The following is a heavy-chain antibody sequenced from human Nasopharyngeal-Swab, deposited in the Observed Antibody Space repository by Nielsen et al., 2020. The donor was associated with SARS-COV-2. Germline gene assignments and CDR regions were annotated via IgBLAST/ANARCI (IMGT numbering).Heavy chain of an antibody. CDR3: ARDGAYSGYDYLAYYYMDV. CDR2: ISSSSTNI. Sequence: GESLKISCAASGFTFSSYSMNWVRQAPGKGLEWVSYISSSSTNIYYADSVKGRFTIFRDNDKNSLYLQMNSLRAEDTAVYYCARDGAYSGYDYLAYYYMDVWGKGTTVTVSS. CDR1: GFTFSSYS. D-gene: IGHD5-12*01. J-gene: IGHJ6*03. V-gene: IGHV3-48*01.